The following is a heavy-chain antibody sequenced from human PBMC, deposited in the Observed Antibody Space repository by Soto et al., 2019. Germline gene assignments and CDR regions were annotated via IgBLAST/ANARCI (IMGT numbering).Heavy chain of an antibody. CDR1: GYTFTHYA. CDR3: SRGVAADGA. Sequence: QVQLVQSGAEVKKPGASVKVSCTASGYTFTHYAIHWVRHAPGQRLEWMGFINAGSGNTKYSQTFQGRLTFTKDTSASTAYMDLSSLRPEDTAISYCSRGVAADGAWGQGTLVTVSS. CDR2: INAGSGNT. V-gene: IGHV1-3*01. D-gene: IGHD6-13*01. J-gene: IGHJ4*02.